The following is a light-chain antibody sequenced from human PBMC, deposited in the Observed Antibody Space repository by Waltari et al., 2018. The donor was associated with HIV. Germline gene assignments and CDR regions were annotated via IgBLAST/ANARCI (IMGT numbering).Light chain of an antibody. V-gene: IGLV1-40*01. J-gene: IGLJ2*01. CDR3: QSYDSSLSGWVV. CDR1: SSNIGAGHD. Sequence: QSVLTQPPSVSGAPGQRVTISCTGSSSNIGAGHDVHWYQQLPGTAPTLLLFGSNNRPSGVPDRFAGSKSGTSASLAITGLQAEDEAEYYCQSYDSSLSGWVVFGGGTKVTVL. CDR2: GSN.